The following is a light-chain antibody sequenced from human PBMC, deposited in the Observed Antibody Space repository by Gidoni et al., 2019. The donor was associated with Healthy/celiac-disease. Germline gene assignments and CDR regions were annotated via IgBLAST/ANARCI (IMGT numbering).Light chain of an antibody. J-gene: IGKJ2*01. Sequence: ELVMTQSPATLSVSPGERATLSCRASQSVSSNLAWYQQKPGQAPRLLIYGASTRAPGIPARFSGSGSGTEFTLTISSLQSEDFAVYYCQQYNNWPPEYTFGQGTKLEIK. CDR1: QSVSSN. CDR3: QQYNNWPPEYT. V-gene: IGKV3-15*01. CDR2: GAS.